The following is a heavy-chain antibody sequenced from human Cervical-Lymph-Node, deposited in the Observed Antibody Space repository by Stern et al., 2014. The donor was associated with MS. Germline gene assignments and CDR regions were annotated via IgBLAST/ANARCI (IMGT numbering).Heavy chain of an antibody. CDR1: GFSLSTCGMC. J-gene: IGHJ4*02. Sequence: QVTLRESGPALVKPTQTLTLTCTFSGFSLSTCGMCVSWIRQRTGKALDWLALIDWDDDKYYSTSLYNRLIISEDTYNNMDVLTMTNMDPVDTATYYCARSRRGRFGDLSHWGQGTLVTVSS. CDR3: ARSRRGRFGDLSH. V-gene: IGHV2-70*01. D-gene: IGHD3-10*01. CDR2: IDWDDDK.